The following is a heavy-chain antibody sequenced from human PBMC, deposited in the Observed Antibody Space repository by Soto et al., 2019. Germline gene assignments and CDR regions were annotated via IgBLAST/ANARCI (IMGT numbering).Heavy chain of an antibody. CDR1: GFTFSSYA. CDR2: ISGSGGST. CDR3: ASDIVVVPAAISRHDFDY. V-gene: IGHV3-23*01. J-gene: IGHJ4*02. Sequence: VQLLESGGGLVQPGGSLRLSCAASGFTFSSYAMSWVRQAPGKGLEWVSAISGSGGSTYYADSVKGRFTISRDNSKNTLYLQMNSLRAEDTAVYYCASDIVVVPAAISRHDFDYWGQGTLVTVSS. D-gene: IGHD2-2*01.